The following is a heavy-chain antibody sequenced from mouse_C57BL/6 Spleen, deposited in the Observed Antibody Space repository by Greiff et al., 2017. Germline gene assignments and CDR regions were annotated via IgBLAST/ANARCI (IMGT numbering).Heavy chain of an antibody. J-gene: IGHJ4*01. CDR1: GYAFSSSW. D-gene: IGHD2-3*01. CDR3: ARGGWEGDAMDY. Sequence: VQLQQSGPELVKPGASVKISCKASGYAFSSSWMNWVKQRPGKGLEWIGRIYPGDGDTNYNGKFKGKATLTADKSSSTAYMQLSSLTSEDSAVYFCARGGWEGDAMDYWGQGTSVTVSS. CDR2: IYPGDGDT. V-gene: IGHV1-82*01.